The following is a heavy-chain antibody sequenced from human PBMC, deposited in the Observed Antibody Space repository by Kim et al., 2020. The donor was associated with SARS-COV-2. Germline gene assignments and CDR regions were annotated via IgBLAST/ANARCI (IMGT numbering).Heavy chain of an antibody. CDR2: IYYSGST. Sequence: SETLSLTCTVSGGSISSYYWSWIRQPPGKGLEWIGYIYYSGSTNYNPSLKSRVTISVDTSKNQFSLKLSSVTAADTAVYYCARGRRKRIAIFGVVDAFEIWGQGTMVTVSS. J-gene: IGHJ3*02. CDR3: ARGRRKRIAIFGVVDAFEI. CDR1: GGSISSYY. V-gene: IGHV4-59*01. D-gene: IGHD3-3*01.